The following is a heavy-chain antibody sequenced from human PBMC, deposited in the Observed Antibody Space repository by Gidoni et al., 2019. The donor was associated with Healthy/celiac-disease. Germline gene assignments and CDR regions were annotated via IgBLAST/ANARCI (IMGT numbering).Heavy chain of an antibody. V-gene: IGHV3-30-3*01. J-gene: IGHJ3*02. Sequence: QVQLVESGGGVVQPGRSLRLSCAASGFPFSSYAMHWVRQAPGKGLEWVAVISYDGSNKYYADSVKGRFTISRDNSKNTLYLQMNSLRAEDTAVYYCARDRGELASDDAFDIWGQGTMVTVSS. CDR2: ISYDGSNK. D-gene: IGHD1-26*01. CDR1: GFPFSSYA. CDR3: ARDRGELASDDAFDI.